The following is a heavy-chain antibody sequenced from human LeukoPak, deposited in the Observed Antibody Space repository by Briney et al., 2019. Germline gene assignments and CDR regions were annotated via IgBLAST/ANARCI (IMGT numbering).Heavy chain of an antibody. V-gene: IGHV4-59*01. CDR1: GGSISSYY. J-gene: IGHJ5*02. D-gene: IGHD3-10*01. CDR3: ARVENYGSGSSEYWFDP. CDR2: IYYSGSA. Sequence: SETLSLTCTVSGGSISSYYWSWIRQPPGKGLEWIGYIYYSGSANYNPSLKSRVTISVDTSKNQFSLKLTPVTAADAAVYYCARVENYGSGSSEYWFDPWGQGTLVTVSS.